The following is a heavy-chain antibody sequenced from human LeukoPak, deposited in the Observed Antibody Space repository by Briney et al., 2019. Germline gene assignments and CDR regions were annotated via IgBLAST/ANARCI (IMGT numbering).Heavy chain of an antibody. V-gene: IGHV3-23*01. J-gene: IGHJ3*02. CDR3: AKDTAPPESGWGDYVAFDI. CDR2: ISGSGGST. CDR1: GFTFSSYA. D-gene: IGHD4-17*01. Sequence: GGSLRLSCAASGFTFSSYAMSWVRQAPGKGLEWVSAISGSGGSTYYADPVKGRFTISRDNSKNTLYLQMNSLRAEDTAVYYCAKDTAPPESGWGDYVAFDIWGQGTMVTVSS.